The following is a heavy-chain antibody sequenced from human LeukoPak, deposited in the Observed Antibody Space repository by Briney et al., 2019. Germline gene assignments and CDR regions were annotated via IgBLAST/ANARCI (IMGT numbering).Heavy chain of an antibody. CDR1: GGSINSYY. V-gene: IGHV4-4*07. CDR2: IYISGST. J-gene: IGHJ6*03. Sequence: SETLSLTCTVSGGSINSYYWSWIWHPARKGLEWVWRIYISGSTNNYSSPTSRTTMSIDTSKNQFALKLSSVTAADTAVYCCARVVGTAAACTYYYFYYMDVWGKGTTVTISS. D-gene: IGHD6-13*01. CDR3: ARVVGTAAACTYYYFYYMDV.